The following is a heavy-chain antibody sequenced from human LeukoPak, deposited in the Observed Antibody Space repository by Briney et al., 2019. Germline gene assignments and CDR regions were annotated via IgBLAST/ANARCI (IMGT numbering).Heavy chain of an antibody. CDR2: MSYDGSNK. CDR3: ARQTTTMDYYFDY. J-gene: IGHJ4*02. D-gene: IGHD5-18*01. V-gene: IGHV3-30-3*01. CDR1: GFTFSSYA. Sequence: PGGSLRLSCAASGFTFSSYAMHWVRQAPGKGLEWVAVMSYDGSNKYYADSVRGRFTISRDNSKNTLYLQMNSLRAEDTAVYYCARQTTTMDYYFDYWGQGTLVTVSS.